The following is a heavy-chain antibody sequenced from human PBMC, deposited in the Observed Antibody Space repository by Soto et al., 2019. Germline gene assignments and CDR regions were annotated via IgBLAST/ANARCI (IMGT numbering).Heavy chain of an antibody. Sequence: PSETLSLTCTVSGGSISSYYWSWIRQPPGKGLEWIGYIYYSGSTYYNPSLKSRVTISVDTSKNQFSLKLSSVTAADTAVYYCARDRTDYGDYESRYYYGMDVWGQGTTVTVSS. D-gene: IGHD4-17*01. CDR1: GGSISSYY. CDR2: IYYSGST. J-gene: IGHJ6*02. V-gene: IGHV4-30-4*01. CDR3: ARDRTDYGDYESRYYYGMDV.